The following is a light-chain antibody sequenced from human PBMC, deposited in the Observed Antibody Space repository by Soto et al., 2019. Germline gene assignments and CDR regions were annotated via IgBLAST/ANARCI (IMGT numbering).Light chain of an antibody. Sequence: QSALTQPASVSGSPGQSITISCTGTSSDVGGYNYVSWYQQHPGKAPKLMIYEVNSRPSGVSNRFSGSKSGNTASLTISGLQAEDEAEYFCSSYARRRTLYVFGTGPKVTVL. J-gene: IGLJ1*01. CDR2: EVN. V-gene: IGLV2-14*01. CDR3: SSYARRRTLYV. CDR1: SSDVGGYNY.